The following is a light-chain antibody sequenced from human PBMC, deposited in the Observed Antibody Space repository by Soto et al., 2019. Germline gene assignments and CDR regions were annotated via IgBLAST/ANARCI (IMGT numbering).Light chain of an antibody. Sequence: IVLTQSPGILSLSPGERASLSCRASQSVSSNYLAWYQQKPGQAPRLLIYGASSWATGIPDRFSGSGSGTDFTLTVSRLEPEDFAVYYCQQYGSSHLTFGGGTMVQIK. V-gene: IGKV3-20*01. J-gene: IGKJ4*01. CDR1: QSVSSNY. CDR2: GAS. CDR3: QQYGSSHLT.